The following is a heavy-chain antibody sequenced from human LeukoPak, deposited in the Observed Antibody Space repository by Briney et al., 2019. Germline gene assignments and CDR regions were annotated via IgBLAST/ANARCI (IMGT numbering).Heavy chain of an antibody. V-gene: IGHV3-30-3*01. CDR3: ARASGSGSYYLSLNFDF. Sequence: PGGSLRLSCAASGFTFSSFAMHWVRQPPGEGLEWVAVISYDGSNKYYTDSVKGRFTISRDNSRNTLSLQMNSLRDEDTAVYYCARASGSGSYYLSLNFDFWGQGALVTVSS. J-gene: IGHJ4*02. D-gene: IGHD3-10*01. CDR2: ISYDGSNK. CDR1: GFTFSSFA.